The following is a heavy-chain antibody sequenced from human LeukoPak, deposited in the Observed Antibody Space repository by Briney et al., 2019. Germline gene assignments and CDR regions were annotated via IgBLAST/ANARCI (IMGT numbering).Heavy chain of an antibody. J-gene: IGHJ5*02. CDR1: GGSISGYY. CDR2: IYYSGST. CDR3: ARGGMEFDP. Sequence: SETLSLTCTVSGGSISGYYWSWIRQPPGKGLEWIGYIYYSGSTNYNPSLKSRVTISVDTSKNQFSLKLSSVTAADTAVYYCARGGMEFDPWGQGTLVTVSS. V-gene: IGHV4-59*01.